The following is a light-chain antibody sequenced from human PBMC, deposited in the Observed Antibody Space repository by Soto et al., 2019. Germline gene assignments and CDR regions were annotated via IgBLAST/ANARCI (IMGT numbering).Light chain of an antibody. V-gene: IGLV2-14*01. CDR2: EVS. J-gene: IGLJ1*01. CDR3: SSYTSSGTYV. CDR1: SSDVGGYNF. Sequence: QSALTQPASVSVSPGQSITISCSGTSSDVGGYNFVSWYQQHPGDAPKVMIYEVSRRPSGVSNRFSGSKSGNTASLTISGLQAEDEADYYCSSYTSSGTYVFGTGTKLTVL.